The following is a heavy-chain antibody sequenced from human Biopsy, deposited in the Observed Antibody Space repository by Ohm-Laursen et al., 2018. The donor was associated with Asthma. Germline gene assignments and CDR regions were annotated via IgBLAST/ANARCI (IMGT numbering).Heavy chain of an antibody. J-gene: IGHJ1*01. CDR2: IKHDGTEK. CDR3: ARTFHFWSPYHAEHCQL. V-gene: IGHV3-7*01. D-gene: IGHD3-3*02. CDR1: GFTFGDYW. Sequence: SLRLSCTASGFTFGDYWMSWVRQAPGKGLEWVATIKHDGTEKNHVDSLKGRFTISRDNAKNSLYLQMNSLRAEDTAVYYCARTFHFWSPYHAEHCQLWGQGTLVTVSS.